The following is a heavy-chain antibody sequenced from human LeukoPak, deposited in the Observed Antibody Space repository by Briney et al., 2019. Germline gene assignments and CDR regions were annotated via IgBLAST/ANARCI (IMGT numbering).Heavy chain of an antibody. CDR1: GFTFNNYN. J-gene: IGHJ4*02. D-gene: IGHD3-22*01. Sequence: GGSLRLSCAASGFTFNNYNMNWVRQAPGKGLEWVSSISSSSSYIYYADSVKGRFTISRDNAKNSLYLQMNTLRAEDTAVYYCARDRHKYNYDSGGYPPYWGQGTLVTVSS. V-gene: IGHV3-21*01. CDR3: ARDRHKYNYDSGGYPPY. CDR2: ISSSSSYI.